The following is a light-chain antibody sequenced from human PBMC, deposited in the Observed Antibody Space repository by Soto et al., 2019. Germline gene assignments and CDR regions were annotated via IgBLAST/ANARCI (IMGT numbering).Light chain of an antibody. Sequence: QSALTQPPSVSGAPGQRVTISCTGSSSNIGAGYDVHWYQQLPGTAPKLLIYGNSNRPSGVPDRFSGSKSGTSASLAITGLQADDEADYYCQSYDSSLIYVVFGGGTKVTVL. V-gene: IGLV1-40*01. CDR2: GNS. CDR3: QSYDSSLIYVV. J-gene: IGLJ2*01. CDR1: SSNIGAGYD.